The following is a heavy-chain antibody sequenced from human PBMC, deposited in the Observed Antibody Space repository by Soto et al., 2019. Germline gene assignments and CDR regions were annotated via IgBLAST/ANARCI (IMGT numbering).Heavy chain of an antibody. J-gene: IGHJ3*02. CDR1: GFTFSSYA. CDR3: ANIQAAAGPKHAFDI. Sequence: EVQLLESGGGLVQPGGSLRLSCAASGFTFSSYAMSWVRQAPGKGLDWVSAISGSGGSTYYADSVKGRFTISRDNSKNTLYLQMNSLISEDTAVYYCANIQAAAGPKHAFDIWGQGTMVTVSS. D-gene: IGHD6-13*01. CDR2: ISGSGGST. V-gene: IGHV3-23*01.